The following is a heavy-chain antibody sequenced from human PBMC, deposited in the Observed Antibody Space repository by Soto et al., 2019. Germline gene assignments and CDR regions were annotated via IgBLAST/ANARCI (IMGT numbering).Heavy chain of an antibody. V-gene: IGHV5-51*01. CDR2: IYPGDSDT. CDR1: GYSFTSYW. D-gene: IGHD3-22*01. Sequence: GESLKISCKGSGYSFTSYWIGWVRQMPGKGLEWMGIIYPGDSDTRYSPSFQGQVTISADKSISTAYLQWSSLKASDTAMYYCARQGYDSSGYYYGDYYYYYGMDVWGQGTTVTVS. CDR3: ARQGYDSSGYYYGDYYYYYGMDV. J-gene: IGHJ6*02.